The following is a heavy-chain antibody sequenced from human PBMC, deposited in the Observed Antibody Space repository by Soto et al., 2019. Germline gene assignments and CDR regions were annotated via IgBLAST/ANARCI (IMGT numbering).Heavy chain of an antibody. D-gene: IGHD3-10*01. V-gene: IGHV4-31*03. J-gene: IGHJ6*02. CDR1: GGSISSGGYY. CDR2: ISYSGST. CDR3: ARGDPLLWFGEKVYYGMDV. Sequence: PSETLSLTCTVSGGSISSGGYYWSWIRQHPGTGLEWIGHISYSGSTYYNTSLKSRVTISVDTSRNQFSLIVNSVTAADTAVYYCARGDPLLWFGEKVYYGMDVWGQGTTVTVSS.